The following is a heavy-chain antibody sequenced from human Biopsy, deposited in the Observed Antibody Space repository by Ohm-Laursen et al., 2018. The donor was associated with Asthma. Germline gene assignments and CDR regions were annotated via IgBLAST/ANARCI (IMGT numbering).Heavy chain of an antibody. D-gene: IGHD4-17*01. Sequence: GSLRLSCSASGFTFSSYWMHWVRQAPGKGLVWVSRINSDGSSTSYADSVKGRFTISRDNAKNTLYLQMNSLRAEDTAVYYCARVAYGDLTCFGPWGQGTLVTVSS. CDR3: ARVAYGDLTCFGP. CDR1: GFTFSSYW. CDR2: INSDGSST. J-gene: IGHJ5*02. V-gene: IGHV3-74*01.